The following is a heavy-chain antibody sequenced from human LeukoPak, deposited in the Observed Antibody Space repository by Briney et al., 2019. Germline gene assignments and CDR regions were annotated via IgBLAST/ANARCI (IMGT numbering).Heavy chain of an antibody. CDR2: ISSSSSYI. V-gene: IGHV3-21*01. J-gene: IGHJ3*02. D-gene: IGHD5/OR15-5a*01. CDR1: GFTFSSYS. Sequence: GGSLRLSCAASGFTFSSYSMNWVRQAPGKGLEWVSSISSSSSYIYYADSVKGRFTISRDNAKNSLYLQMNSLRAEDTAVYYCARVLTVSTSDAFDIWGQGTMVTVSS. CDR3: ARVLTVSTSDAFDI.